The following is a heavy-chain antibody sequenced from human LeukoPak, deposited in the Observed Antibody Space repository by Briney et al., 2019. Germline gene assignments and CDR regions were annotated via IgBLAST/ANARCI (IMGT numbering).Heavy chain of an antibody. Sequence: PGGSLRLSCAASGFTFTSYSMNWVRQAPGKGLEWVSTISGGGGSTYYADSVKGRFTISRDNSKNTLYLQVNSLRAEDTAVYYCAKDDRSSYGMDVWGQGTTVTVSS. CDR1: GFTFTSYS. J-gene: IGHJ6*02. CDR3: AKDDRSSYGMDV. D-gene: IGHD3-22*01. CDR2: ISGGGGST. V-gene: IGHV3-23*01.